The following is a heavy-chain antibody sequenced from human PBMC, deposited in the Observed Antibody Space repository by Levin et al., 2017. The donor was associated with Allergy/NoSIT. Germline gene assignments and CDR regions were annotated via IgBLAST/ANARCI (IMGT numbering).Heavy chain of an antibody. J-gene: IGHJ3*02. D-gene: IGHD3-10*01. Sequence: PSETLSLTCNVSGDSISSIRYYWGWIRQPPGKGLEWIGSFSHSGATYYNPSVQSRVTISVDTSNNLFSLKLSSVIAADTAIYYCATAPPPRPHSHASGPLRDGFDIWGRGTMVTVSS. CDR3: ATAPPPRPHSHASGPLRDGFDI. V-gene: IGHV4-39*02. CDR1: GDSISSIRYY. CDR2: FSHSGAT.